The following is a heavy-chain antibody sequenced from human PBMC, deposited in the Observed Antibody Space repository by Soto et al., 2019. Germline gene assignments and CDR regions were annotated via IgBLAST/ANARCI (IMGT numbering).Heavy chain of an antibody. CDR1: GFTFSSYA. D-gene: IGHD2-15*01. J-gene: IGHJ6*02. CDR3: ARGLYCSGGSCYYYGMDV. V-gene: IGHV3-30-3*01. Sequence: PGGSLRLSCAASGFTFSSYAMHWVRQAPGKGLEWVAVISYDGSNKYYADSVKGRFTISRDNSKNTLYLQMNSLRAEDTAVYYCARGLYCSGGSCYYYGMDVWGQGTTVTVS. CDR2: ISYDGSNK.